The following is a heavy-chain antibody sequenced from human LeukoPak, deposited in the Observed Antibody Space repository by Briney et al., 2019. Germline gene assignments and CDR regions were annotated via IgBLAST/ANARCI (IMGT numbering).Heavy chain of an antibody. CDR1: GGSISSGSYY. CDR2: IYTSGST. CDR3: ARDIDYYDSSGYYAAFDI. D-gene: IGHD3-22*01. V-gene: IGHV4-61*02. J-gene: IGHJ3*02. Sequence: SQTLSLTCTVSGGSISSGSYYWSWLRQPAGTGLEWIGRIYTSGSTNDNPSLKSRVTISVDTSKNHFSLKLSAVTAADTAVYYCARDIDYYDSSGYYAAFDIWGQGTMVTVSS.